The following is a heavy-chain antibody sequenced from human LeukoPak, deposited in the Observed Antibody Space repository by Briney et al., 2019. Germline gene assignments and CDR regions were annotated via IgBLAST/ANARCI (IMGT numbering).Heavy chain of an antibody. Sequence: GGSLRLSCAASGFTFGTYDMYWIRQAPGKGLECVSSISRRGAYTYYADSVKGRFTISRDDSRNTLYLQMNSLRAEDTAIYYCAKGASYNWNYYYYYMDVWGKGTTVTVSS. CDR3: AKGASYNWNYYYYYMDV. D-gene: IGHD1-20*01. CDR2: ISRRGAYT. V-gene: IGHV3-23*01. J-gene: IGHJ6*03. CDR1: GFTFGTYD.